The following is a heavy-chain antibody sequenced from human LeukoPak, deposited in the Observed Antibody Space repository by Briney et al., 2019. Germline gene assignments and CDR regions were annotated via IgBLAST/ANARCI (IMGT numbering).Heavy chain of an antibody. Sequence: GGSLRLSCAASGFIVSSNYMSWVRQAPGKGLEWVSVIYSGGSTYYADSVKGRFTISRDNSKNTVYLQMNSLRVEDTAVYYCARDMAGLAAAGQTDAWGQGTLVTVSS. J-gene: IGHJ5*02. CDR3: ARDMAGLAAAGQTDA. D-gene: IGHD6-13*01. V-gene: IGHV3-53*01. CDR1: GFIVSSNY. CDR2: IYSGGST.